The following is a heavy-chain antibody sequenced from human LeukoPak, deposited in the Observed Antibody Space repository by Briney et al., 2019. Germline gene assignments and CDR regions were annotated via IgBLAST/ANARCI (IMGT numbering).Heavy chain of an antibody. D-gene: IGHD4-23*01. CDR3: ASLGKRLDY. J-gene: IGHJ4*02. CDR2: INSNGSST. CDR1: GFTFSSYW. Sequence: GGSLRLSCAASGFTFSSYWMHWVRQAPGKGLVWVSRINSNGSSTSYADSVEGRFTISRDNAKNTLYLQMNSLRAEDTAVYYCASLGKRLDYWGQGTLVTVSS. V-gene: IGHV3-74*01.